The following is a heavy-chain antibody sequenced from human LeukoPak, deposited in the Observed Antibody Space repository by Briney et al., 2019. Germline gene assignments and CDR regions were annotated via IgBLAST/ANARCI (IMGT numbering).Heavy chain of an antibody. Sequence: GGSVKDSCMASGYTFTSYGISWVRQAPGQGLEWMGWISAYNGNTNYAQKLQGRVTMTTDTSTSTAYMELRSLRSDDTAVYYCARRIAAAGGWFDPWGQGTLVTVSS. D-gene: IGHD6-13*01. V-gene: IGHV1-18*01. CDR1: GYTFTSYG. CDR3: ARRIAAAGGWFDP. CDR2: ISAYNGNT. J-gene: IGHJ5*02.